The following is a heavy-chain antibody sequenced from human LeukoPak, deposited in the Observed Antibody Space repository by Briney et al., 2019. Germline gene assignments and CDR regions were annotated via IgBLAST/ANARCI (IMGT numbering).Heavy chain of an antibody. CDR3: ARSLPGAIGAADL. CDR1: GGSISSSSYY. Sequence: PSETLSLTCTVSGGSISSSSYYWGWIRQPPGKGLEWIAFTHSSGNTGYNPSLKSRVTLSLDTSKNHFSLKVTSMTAADTGVYYCARSLPGAIGAADLWGQGTLVTVSS. J-gene: IGHJ4*02. V-gene: IGHV4-61*03. D-gene: IGHD6-13*01. CDR2: THSSGNT.